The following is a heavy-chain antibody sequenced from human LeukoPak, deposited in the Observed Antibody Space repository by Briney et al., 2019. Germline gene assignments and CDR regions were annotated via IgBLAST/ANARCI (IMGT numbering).Heavy chain of an antibody. CDR2: IIPIFGTA. V-gene: IGHV1-69*05. Sequence: GASVKVSCKSSGGTFSSYAISWVRQAPGQGLELMGGIIPIFGTANYAQKFQGRVTITTDESTSTAYMELSSLRSEDTAVYYCARIYDSSGYSHFDYWGQGTLVTV. D-gene: IGHD3-22*01. J-gene: IGHJ4*02. CDR1: GGTFSSYA. CDR3: ARIYDSSGYSHFDY.